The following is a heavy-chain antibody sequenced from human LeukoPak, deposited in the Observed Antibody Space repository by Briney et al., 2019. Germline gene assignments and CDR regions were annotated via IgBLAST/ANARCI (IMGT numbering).Heavy chain of an antibody. V-gene: IGHV3-23*01. CDR3: AKDPLNTVMVSPTFDY. D-gene: IGHD5-18*01. J-gene: IGHJ4*02. CDR1: GFPFSSYA. CDR2: ISGSGDDT. Sequence: GGSLRLSCAVSGFPFSSYAMSWVRQAPGKGLEWVSGISGSGDDTYYAASVKGRFTVSRDTSKNTLYLQMNSLRAEDTAVYYCAKDPLNTVMVSPTFDYWGQGTLVTVSS.